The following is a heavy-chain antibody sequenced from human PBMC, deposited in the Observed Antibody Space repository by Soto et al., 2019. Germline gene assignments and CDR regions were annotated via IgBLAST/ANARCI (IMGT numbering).Heavy chain of an antibody. J-gene: IGHJ4*02. CDR2: ISPYNGNT. CDR1: GYTFINYG. D-gene: IGHD2-2*01. V-gene: IGHV1-18*01. CDR3: VSDKMPFAY. Sequence: ASVKVSCKASGYTFINYGLNWVRQAPGQGLEWMGWISPYNGNTNYTQRLQGRVTMTTDTSTNTAYMELRSLRSDDTVLYYCVSDKMPFAYWGQGTLVTVSS.